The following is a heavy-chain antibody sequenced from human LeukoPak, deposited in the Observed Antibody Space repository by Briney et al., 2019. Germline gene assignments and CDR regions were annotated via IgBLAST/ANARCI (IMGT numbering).Heavy chain of an antibody. D-gene: IGHD6-13*01. V-gene: IGHV1-69*13. CDR1: GGTFSSYA. CDR2: IIPIFGTA. Sequence: ASVKVSCKASGGTFSSYAISRVRQAPGQGLEWMGGIIPIFGTANYAQKFQGRVTITADESTSTAYMELSSLRSEDTAVYYCARDRIPGIAAAAISPGYWGQGTLVTVSS. J-gene: IGHJ4*02. CDR3: ARDRIPGIAAAAISPGY.